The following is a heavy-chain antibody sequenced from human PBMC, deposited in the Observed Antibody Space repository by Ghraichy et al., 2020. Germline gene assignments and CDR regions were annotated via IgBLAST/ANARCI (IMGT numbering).Heavy chain of an antibody. CDR3: ASGEGYYDSSGYYDAFDI. J-gene: IGHJ3*02. D-gene: IGHD3-22*01. V-gene: IGHV3-30-3*01. CDR1: GFPFSSYA. Sequence: GGSLRLSCAASGFPFSSYAMHWVRLAPGKGLEWVAVISYDGTNKYYADSVKGRFTISRDNSKNTLYLQMNSLRAEDTAVYYCASGEGYYDSSGYYDAFDIWGQGTLVTVSS. CDR2: ISYDGTNK.